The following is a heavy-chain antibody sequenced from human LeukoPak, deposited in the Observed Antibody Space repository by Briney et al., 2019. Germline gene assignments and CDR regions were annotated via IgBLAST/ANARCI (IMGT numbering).Heavy chain of an antibody. J-gene: IGHJ4*02. Sequence: GGSLRLSCAASGFTVSSNYMSWVRQAPGKGLEWVSVIYSGGSTYYADSVKGRFTISRDNSKNTLYLQMNSLRAEDTAVYYCARSYYDSSGYYYGPWYYFDYWGQGTLVTVPS. CDR1: GFTVSSNY. V-gene: IGHV3-53*01. CDR3: ARSYYDSSGYYYGPWYYFDY. CDR2: IYSGGST. D-gene: IGHD3-22*01.